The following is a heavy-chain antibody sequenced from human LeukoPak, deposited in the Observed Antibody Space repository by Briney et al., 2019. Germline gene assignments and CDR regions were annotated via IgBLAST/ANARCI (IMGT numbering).Heavy chain of an antibody. CDR2: IYYSGST. V-gene: IGHV4-59*01. Sequence: SETLSLTCTVSGGSISSYYWSWIRQPPGKGLEWIGNIYYSGSTNYNPSLKSRVTISVDTSKNQFSLKLSSVTAADTAVYYCTRVMSGLGSYPNYFDYWGQGTLVTVSS. D-gene: IGHD3-10*01. CDR3: TRVMSGLGSYPNYFDY. CDR1: GGSISSYY. J-gene: IGHJ4*02.